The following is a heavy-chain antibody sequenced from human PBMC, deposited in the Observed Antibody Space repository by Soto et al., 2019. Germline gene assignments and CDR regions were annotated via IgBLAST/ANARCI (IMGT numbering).Heavy chain of an antibody. CDR3: ARGPYEFWSGYYRPDFHSGMDV. D-gene: IGHD3-3*01. V-gene: IGHV1-69*12. CDR2: IINIFGTA. CDR1: GGTFSNHV. J-gene: IGHJ6*02. Sequence: QVQLVQSGAEVKKPGSSVKVSFKASGGTFSNHVISWVRQAPGQGLEWMGGIINIFGTANYAQKFQGRVTITADESTSTAHMELSSLRSEDTAVYYCARGPYEFWSGYYRPDFHSGMDVWGQGTTVTVSS.